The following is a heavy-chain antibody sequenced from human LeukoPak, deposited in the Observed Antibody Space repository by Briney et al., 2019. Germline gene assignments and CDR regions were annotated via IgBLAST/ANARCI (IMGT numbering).Heavy chain of an antibody. Sequence: GGSLRLFCAASVFIFDVYSMHWARQARGKGLEGVSLISGHWGSTYYADSVKGRFTISRDNSKNSLYLQMNSLRTEDTALYYCAKVTHSRGYPEDYWGQGTLVTVSS. CDR3: AKVTHSRGYPEDY. D-gene: IGHD3-16*02. CDR1: VFIFDVYS. CDR2: ISGHWGST. J-gene: IGHJ4*02. V-gene: IGHV3-43*02.